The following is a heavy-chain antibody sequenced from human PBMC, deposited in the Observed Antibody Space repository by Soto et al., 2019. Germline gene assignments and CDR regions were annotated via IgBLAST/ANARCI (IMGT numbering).Heavy chain of an antibody. J-gene: IGHJ4*02. CDR3: ARITAVRRSPDY. CDR2: ISSSGSPI. CDR1: GFTFSTYE. Sequence: PGGSLRLSCAASGFTFSTYEMNWVRQAPGRGLQWVSYISSSGSPIYYADSVKGRFTISRDNAKNSLYLQMNSLRAEDTAVYYCARITAVRRSPDYWGQGTLVTVSS. D-gene: IGHD6-6*01. V-gene: IGHV3-48*03.